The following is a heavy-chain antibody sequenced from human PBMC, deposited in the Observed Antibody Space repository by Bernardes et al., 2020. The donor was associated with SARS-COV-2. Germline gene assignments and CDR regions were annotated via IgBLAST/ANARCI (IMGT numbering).Heavy chain of an antibody. D-gene: IGHD2-2*01. Sequence: ASVKVSRKVSGYTLTELSMHWVRQAPGKGLEWMGGFDPEDGETIYAQKFQGRVTMTEDTSTDTAYMELSSLRSEDTAVYYCATAPAVVVPAEAPIYYYGMDVWGQGTTVTVSS. CDR2: FDPEDGET. CDR1: GYTLTELS. J-gene: IGHJ6*02. CDR3: ATAPAVVVPAEAPIYYYGMDV. V-gene: IGHV1-24*01.